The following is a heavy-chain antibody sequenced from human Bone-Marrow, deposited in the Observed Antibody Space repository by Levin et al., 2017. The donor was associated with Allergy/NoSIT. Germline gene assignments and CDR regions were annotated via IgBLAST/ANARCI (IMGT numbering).Heavy chain of an antibody. CDR2: IYSGGST. Sequence: GESLKISCAASGFSVSDHYMTWVRQAPGKGLEWVSDIYSGGSTYYADSVKGRFTISRDNSKNTLFLQMNSLSAEDTAMYYCARGLYTRGWYFDSWGQGALVTVSS. D-gene: IGHD6-13*01. V-gene: IGHV3-53*01. J-gene: IGHJ4*01. CDR3: ARGLYTRGWYFDS. CDR1: GFSVSDHY.